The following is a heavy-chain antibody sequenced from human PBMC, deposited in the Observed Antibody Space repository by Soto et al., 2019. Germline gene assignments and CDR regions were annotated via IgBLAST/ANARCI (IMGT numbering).Heavy chain of an antibody. D-gene: IGHD3-3*01. V-gene: IGHV1-69*12. J-gene: IGHJ5*02. CDR1: GGTFGNTA. Sequence: QVQLVQSGAEVKEPGSSVNVSCKTSGGTFGNTAVTWVRQVPGQGLEWIGGIVPLFGTANYAQKFRGSVMITADESTSTAYVDLSSLRSNDTAIYYCARDGDSGYSFWSGPLGGGRFDPWGQGTLVTVSS. CDR3: ARDGDSGYSFWSGPLGGGRFDP. CDR2: IVPLFGTA.